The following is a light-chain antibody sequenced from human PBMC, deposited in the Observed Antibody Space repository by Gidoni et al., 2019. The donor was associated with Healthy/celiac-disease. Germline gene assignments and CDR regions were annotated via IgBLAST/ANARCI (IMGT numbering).Light chain of an antibody. J-gene: IGKJ2*04. V-gene: IGKV3-11*01. CDR3: QQRSNWPMCS. CDR1: QSVSSY. Sequence: EIVLTQSPATLSLSPGERATLSCRASQSVSSYLAWYQQKPGQAPRLLIYDASNSATGIPARFSGSGSGTDFTLTTSSLEPEDFAVYYCQQRSNWPMCSFGQGTKLEIK. CDR2: DAS.